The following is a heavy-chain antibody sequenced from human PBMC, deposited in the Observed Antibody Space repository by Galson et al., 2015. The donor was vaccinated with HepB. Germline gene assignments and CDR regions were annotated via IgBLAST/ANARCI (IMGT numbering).Heavy chain of an antibody. CDR3: ARDDGCSSTSCFPPSYHYYMDV. Sequence: SVKVSCKASGYTFTGYYMHWVRQAPGQGLEWMGWINPNSGGTNYAQKFQGRVTMTRDTSISTAYMELSRLRSDDTAVYYCARDDGCSSTSCFPPSYHYYMDVWGKGTTVTVSS. D-gene: IGHD2-2*01. CDR2: INPNSGGT. J-gene: IGHJ6*03. CDR1: GYTFTGYY. V-gene: IGHV1-2*02.